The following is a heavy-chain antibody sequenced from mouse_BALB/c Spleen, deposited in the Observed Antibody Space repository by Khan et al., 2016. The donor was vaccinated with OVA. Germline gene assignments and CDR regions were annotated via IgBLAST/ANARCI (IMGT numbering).Heavy chain of an antibody. CDR2: INPSTGYT. CDR3: ARRGLRWDFDY. Sequence: VELVESGAELAKPGASVKMSCKASGYTFINYWILWVKQRPGQGLEWIGYINPSTGYTEYNQHFKDKATLTADKSSSTAYMQLSSLTSEDSAVNYCARRGLRWDFDYWGQGTTLTVSA. CDR1: GYTFINYW. V-gene: IGHV1-7*01. D-gene: IGHD1-1*01. J-gene: IGHJ2*01.